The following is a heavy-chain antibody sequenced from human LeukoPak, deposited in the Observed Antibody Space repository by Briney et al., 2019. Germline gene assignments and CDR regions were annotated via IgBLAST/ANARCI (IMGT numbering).Heavy chain of an antibody. D-gene: IGHD2-2*01. CDR2: IYTSGST. J-gene: IGHJ6*03. Sequence: SETLSLTCTVSGGSISSYYWSWIRQPAGKGLEWIGRIYTSGSTNYNPSLKSRVTMSVDTSKNQFSLKLSSVTAADTAVYYCARDATGYCSSTSCPVPMDVWGKGTTVTVSS. V-gene: IGHV4-4*07. CDR3: ARDATGYCSSTSCPVPMDV. CDR1: GGSISSYY.